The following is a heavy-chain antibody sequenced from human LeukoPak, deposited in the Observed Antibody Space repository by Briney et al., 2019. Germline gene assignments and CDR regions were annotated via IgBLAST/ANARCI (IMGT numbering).Heavy chain of an antibody. D-gene: IGHD5-18*01. V-gene: IGHV4-59*01. CDR1: GGSISSYY. Sequence: EXXSLTCTVSGGSISSYYWSWIRQPPGKGLEWIGYIYYSGSTNYNPSLKSRFTISVDTSKNQFSLKLSSVTAADTAVYYCARGIQLRDYYYYYYYMDVWGKGTTVTVSS. CDR3: ARGIQLRDYYYYYYYMDV. J-gene: IGHJ6*03. CDR2: IYYSGST.